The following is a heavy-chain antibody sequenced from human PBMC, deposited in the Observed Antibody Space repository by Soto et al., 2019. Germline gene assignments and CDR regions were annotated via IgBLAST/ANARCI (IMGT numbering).Heavy chain of an antibody. CDR1: GYTFTSYG. CDR3: ARDRPRIRLLFYGMDV. V-gene: IGHV1-18*04. CDR2: ISAYNGNT. J-gene: IGHJ6*02. Sequence: GASVKVSCKASGYTFTSYGISWVRQAPGQGLEWMGWISAYNGNTNYAQKLQGRVTMTTDTSTSTAYMELRSLRSDDTAVYYCARDRPRIRLLFYGMDVWGQGTTATVSS. D-gene: IGHD6-6*01.